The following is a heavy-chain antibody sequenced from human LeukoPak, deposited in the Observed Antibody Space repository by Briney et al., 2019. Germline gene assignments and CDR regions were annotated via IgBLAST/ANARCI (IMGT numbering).Heavy chain of an antibody. J-gene: IGHJ6*03. V-gene: IGHV1-46*01. Sequence: ASVTVSFTASGYTFTIYYMHWVRQAPGQRLEWMGIINPSGGSTSYAQKFQGRVTMTRDTSTSTVYMELSSLRSEDTAVYYCARGPMLYYYMDVWGKGTTVTVSS. CDR1: GYTFTIYY. CDR3: ARGPMLYYYMDV. D-gene: IGHD3-10*02. CDR2: INPSGGST.